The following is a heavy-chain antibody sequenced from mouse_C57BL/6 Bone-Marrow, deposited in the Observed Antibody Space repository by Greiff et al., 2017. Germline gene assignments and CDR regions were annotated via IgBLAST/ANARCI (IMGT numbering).Heavy chain of an antibody. V-gene: IGHV1-82*01. CDR1: GYAFSSSW. D-gene: IGHD1-1*01. CDR3: ARPPSLTTVVEGYWYFDV. CDR2: IYPGDGDT. J-gene: IGHJ1*03. Sequence: QVQLKQSGPELVKPGASVKISCKASGYAFSSSWMNWVKQRPGKGLEWIGRIYPGDGDTNYNGKFKGKATLTADKSSSTAYMQLSSLTAEDSAVYFCARPPSLTTVVEGYWYFDVWGTGTTVTVSS.